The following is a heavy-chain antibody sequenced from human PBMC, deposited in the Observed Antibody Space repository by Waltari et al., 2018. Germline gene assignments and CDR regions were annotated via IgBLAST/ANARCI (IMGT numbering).Heavy chain of an antibody. CDR1: GGSITNNRHY. CDR3: ATYIGASVGTAAFDV. J-gene: IGHJ3*01. D-gene: IGHD5-12*01. V-gene: IGHV4-39*01. CDR2: LSYSGAT. Sequence: QLQLQESGPGLVKPSETLSLTCSVSGGSITNNRHYWGWIRQPPGQGLEWIGTLSYSGATDSSPSLMGRVTMSRDTSENQLSLRLGSVTAADTAVYYCATYIGASVGTAAFDVWGQGSMVTVSS.